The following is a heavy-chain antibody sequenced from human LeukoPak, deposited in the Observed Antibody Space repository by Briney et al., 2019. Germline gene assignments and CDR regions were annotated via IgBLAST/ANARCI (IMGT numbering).Heavy chain of an antibody. CDR1: GFTFSDYW. V-gene: IGHV3-7*03. CDR3: ARDARQYLVLDS. CDR2: IKQDGSQK. Sequence: GSLRLSCAASGFTFSDYWMHWVRQAPGKGLEWVANIKQDGSQKYYVDSVKGRFTISRDNAKKSMYLQMNSLRAEDTAVYYCARDARQYLVLDSWGQGTLATVSS. D-gene: IGHD6-13*01. J-gene: IGHJ4*02.